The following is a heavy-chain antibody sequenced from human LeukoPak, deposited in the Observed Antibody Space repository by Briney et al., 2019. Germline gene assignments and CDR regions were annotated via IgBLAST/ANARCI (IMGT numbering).Heavy chain of an antibody. J-gene: IGHJ4*02. V-gene: IGHV3-30*02. Sequence: GGSLRLSCAASGFTFSSYGMHWVRQAPGKGLGWVAFIRYDGSNKYYADSVKGRFTISRDNSKNTLYLQMNSLRAEDTAVYYCAKVQWELRFFDYWGQGTLVTVSS. CDR3: AKVQWELRFFDY. CDR1: GFTFSSYG. CDR2: IRYDGSNK. D-gene: IGHD1-26*01.